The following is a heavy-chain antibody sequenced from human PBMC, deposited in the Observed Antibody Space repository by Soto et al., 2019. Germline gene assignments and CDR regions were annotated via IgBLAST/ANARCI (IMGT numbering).Heavy chain of an antibody. CDR2: MNPNSGNT. CDR1: GYTFTSYD. Sequence: GASVKVSCKASGYTFTSYDINWVRQATGQGLEWMGWMNPNSGNTGYAQKFQGRVTMTRNTSISTAYMELSSLRSEDTAVYYCARGPHYITRIVVVTYNWFDPWGQGTLVTVSS. CDR3: ARGPHYITRIVVVTYNWFDP. V-gene: IGHV1-8*01. D-gene: IGHD3-22*01. J-gene: IGHJ5*02.